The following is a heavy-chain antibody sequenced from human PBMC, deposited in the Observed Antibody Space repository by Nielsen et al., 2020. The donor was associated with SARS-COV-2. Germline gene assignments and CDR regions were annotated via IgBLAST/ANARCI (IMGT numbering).Heavy chain of an antibody. J-gene: IGHJ4*02. CDR1: GYTFTSYG. CDR2: ISAYNGNT. V-gene: IGHV1-18*01. D-gene: IGHD3-22*01. Sequence: ASVKVSCKASGYTFTSYGLIWVRQAPGQGLEWMGWISAYNGNTNYAQKLQGRVTMTTDTSSSTAYMELRSLRSDDTAVYYCARSGGHYDSSGYPLDYWGQGTLVTVSS. CDR3: ARSGGHYDSSGYPLDY.